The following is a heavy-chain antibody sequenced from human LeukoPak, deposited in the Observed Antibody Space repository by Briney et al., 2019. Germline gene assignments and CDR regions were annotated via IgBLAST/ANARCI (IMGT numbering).Heavy chain of an antibody. V-gene: IGHV1-2*02. D-gene: IGHD6-19*01. Sequence: ASVKVSCKASGYTFTGYYMHWVRQAPGQGLEWMGWINPNSGGTNYAQKFQGRVTMTRDTSISTAYMELSRLRSDDTAVYYCARGRPTIAVAGTGFDPWGQGTLVTVSS. CDR3: ARGRPTIAVAGTGFDP. CDR1: GYTFTGYY. J-gene: IGHJ5*02. CDR2: INPNSGGT.